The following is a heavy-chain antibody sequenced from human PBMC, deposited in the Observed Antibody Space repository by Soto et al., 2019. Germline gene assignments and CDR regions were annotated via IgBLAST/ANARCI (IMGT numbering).Heavy chain of an antibody. D-gene: IGHD1-26*01. V-gene: IGHV1-69*01. J-gene: IGHJ4*02. CDR3: ARDGGRHSGGIDY. Sequence: QVRRVQPGAGVKNPGSSVKVSSKASGGTFGSYSINGVRKAPVQGLEWMGEIIPIFGTANYAQKFQGRVTITADESTSTAYMELSSLRSEDTAVYYCARDGGRHSGGIDYWGQGTLVTVSS. CDR1: GGTFGSYS. CDR2: IIPIFGTA.